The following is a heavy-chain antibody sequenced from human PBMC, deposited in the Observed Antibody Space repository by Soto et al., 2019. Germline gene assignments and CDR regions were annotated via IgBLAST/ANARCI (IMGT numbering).Heavy chain of an antibody. CDR1: GGTFSSYA. D-gene: IGHD6-13*01. V-gene: IGHV1-69*13. Sequence: SVKVSCKASGGTFSSYAISWVRQAPGQGLEWMGGIIPIFGTANYAQKFQGRVTITADESTSTAYMELSSLRSEDTAVYYCARDRIAADKRAFDIWGQGTMVTVSS. CDR3: ARDRIAADKRAFDI. J-gene: IGHJ3*02. CDR2: IIPIFGTA.